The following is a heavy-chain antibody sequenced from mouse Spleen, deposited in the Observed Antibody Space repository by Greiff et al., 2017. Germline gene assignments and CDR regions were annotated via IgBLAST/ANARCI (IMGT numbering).Heavy chain of an antibody. Sequence: EVQRVESGGGLVKPGGSLKLSCAASGFTFSDYGMHWVRQAPEKGLEWVAYISSGSSTIYYADTVKGRFTISRDNAKNTLFLQMTSLRSEDTAMYYCARIGGLGDFYYAMDYWGQGTSVTVSS. V-gene: IGHV5-17*01. CDR1: GFTFSDYG. CDR3: ARIGGLGDFYYAMDY. D-gene: IGHD2-2*01. CDR2: ISSGSSTI. J-gene: IGHJ4*01.